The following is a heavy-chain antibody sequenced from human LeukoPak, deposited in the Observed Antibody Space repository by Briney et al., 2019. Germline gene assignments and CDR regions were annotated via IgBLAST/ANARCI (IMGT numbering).Heavy chain of an antibody. CDR1: GFIFSHYG. Sequence: GGSLRLSCATSGFIFSHYGMHWVRQAPGKRLEWVAVIWSDGTNTFYAGSVKGRFTISRDNSQKTVFLQMNSLRGDDTATYYCARDAQRGFDYSNSLEYWGHGTLVTVSS. CDR2: IWSDGTNT. J-gene: IGHJ4*01. CDR3: ARDAQRGFDYSNSLEY. D-gene: IGHD4-11*01. V-gene: IGHV3-33*01.